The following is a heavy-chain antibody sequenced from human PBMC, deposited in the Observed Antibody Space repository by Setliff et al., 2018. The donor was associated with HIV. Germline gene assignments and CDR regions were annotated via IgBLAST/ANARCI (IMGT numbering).Heavy chain of an antibody. D-gene: IGHD5-12*01. CDR3: ASTGHIEIDPLQPFEI. V-gene: IGHV4-59*12. Sequence: SETLSLTCTVSAGAIRSYYWSWIRQSPGKGLEWIGYIFYGGNANYSPSLKGRVTMPLDTSRNQFSLKLTSVTAADTAVYYCASTGHIEIDPLQPFEIWGQGTMVTVSS. CDR2: IFYGGNA. J-gene: IGHJ3*02. CDR1: AGAIRSYY.